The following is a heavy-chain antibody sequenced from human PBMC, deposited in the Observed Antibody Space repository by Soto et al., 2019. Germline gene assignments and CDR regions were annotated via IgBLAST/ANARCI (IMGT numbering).Heavy chain of an antibody. J-gene: IGHJ4*02. CDR1: GGSISSYY. CDR2: IYYSGST. Sequence: ASETLSLTCTVSGGSISSYYWSWIRQPPGKGLEWIGYIYYSGSTNYNPSLKSRVTISVDTSKNQFSLKLSSVTAADTAVYYCARDTPGATLGYFDYWGQGTLVTVSS. D-gene: IGHD1-26*01. CDR3: ARDTPGATLGYFDY. V-gene: IGHV4-59*01.